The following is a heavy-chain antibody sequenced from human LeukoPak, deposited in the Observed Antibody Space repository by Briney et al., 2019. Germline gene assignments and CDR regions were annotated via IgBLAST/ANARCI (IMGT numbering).Heavy chain of an antibody. CDR2: INPNSGGT. D-gene: IGHD2-2*01. Sequence: ASVKVSCKASGYTFTGYYMHWVRQAPGQGLEWMGRINPNSGGTNYAQKFQGRVTMTRDTSTSTAYMELRSLRSDDTAVYYCARDVDAQRGNWFDPWGQGTLVTVSS. CDR1: GYTFTGYY. CDR3: ARDVDAQRGNWFDP. V-gene: IGHV1-2*06. J-gene: IGHJ5*02.